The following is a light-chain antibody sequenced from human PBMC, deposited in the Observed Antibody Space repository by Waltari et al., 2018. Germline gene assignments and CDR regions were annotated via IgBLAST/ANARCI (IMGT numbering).Light chain of an antibody. CDR2: EVS. CDR3: CAYAGSKGYV. CDR1: ISEFGSYNL. V-gene: IGLV2-23*02. J-gene: IGLJ1*01. Sequence: QSALTHPASVSWSPGQSIATSFTVTISEFGSYNLFTWYQQHPGKAPKIMIYEVSKRPSGVPKRFSGSKSGNTSSLTISGLQAEDEADYYCCAYAGSKGYVCGTGTKVTVL.